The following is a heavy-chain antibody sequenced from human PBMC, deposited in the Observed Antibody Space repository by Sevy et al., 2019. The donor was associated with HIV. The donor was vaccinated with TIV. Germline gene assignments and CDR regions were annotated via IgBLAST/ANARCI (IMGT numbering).Heavy chain of an antibody. V-gene: IGHV3-7*03. CDR3: ARGPDYGARTHWFDS. CDR2: IKQDESET. CDR1: GFTFNRHW. Sequence: GGSLRLSCAASGFTFNRHWMGWVRQAPGKALEWVANIKQDESETYVDSVKGRFTISRDNAKNSVYLQMNSLRAEDTVVYYCARGPDYGARTHWFDSWGQGTLVTVSS. D-gene: IGHD3-10*01. J-gene: IGHJ5*01.